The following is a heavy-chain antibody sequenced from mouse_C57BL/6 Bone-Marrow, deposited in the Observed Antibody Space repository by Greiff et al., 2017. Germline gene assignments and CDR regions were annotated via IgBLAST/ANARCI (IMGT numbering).Heavy chain of an antibody. CDR1: GFTFSYYY. CDR2: INYDGSST. D-gene: IGHD1-1*01. J-gene: IGHJ1*03. V-gene: IGHV5-16*01. Sequence: EVQLQQSAGGLVQPGSSMKLSCTASGFTFSYYYMAWVRQVPEKGLEWVAHINYDGSSTYYLDSLKSRFIISRDNAKNILYLQMSSLKSEDTATYYCARDPLYYYGSSYWYFDVWGTGTTVTVSS. CDR3: ARDPLYYYGSSYWYFDV.